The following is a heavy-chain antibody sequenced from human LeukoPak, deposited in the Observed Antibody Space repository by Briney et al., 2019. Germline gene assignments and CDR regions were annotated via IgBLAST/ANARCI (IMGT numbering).Heavy chain of an antibody. CDR1: GYTFIDYG. CDR2: INTGSGNT. D-gene: IGHD6-6*01. J-gene: IGHJ4*02. CDR3: ARESYTSRPHFDY. V-gene: IGHV1-3*04. Sequence: ASVKVSCKTPGYTFIDYGIQWVRQAPGQRLEWMGWINTGSGNTKYSQKLQGRLTITRDTSASTAYMEVSSLRSEDTAVYFCARESYTSRPHFDYWGQGTLVTVSS.